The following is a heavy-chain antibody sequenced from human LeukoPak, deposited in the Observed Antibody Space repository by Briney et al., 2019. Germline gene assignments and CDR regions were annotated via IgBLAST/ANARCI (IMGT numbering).Heavy chain of an antibody. V-gene: IGHV3-53*01. CDR3: ARVDLFYYGSGSYDRWYFDL. J-gene: IGHJ2*01. CDR1: GFTVSTNY. D-gene: IGHD3-10*01. Sequence: GGSLRLSCAASGFTVSTNYMSWVRQAPGKGLEWVSVIYSADSTYYADSVKGRFTISRDNSKNTLYLQMNSLRAEDTAVYYCARVDLFYYGSGSYDRWYFDLWGRGTLVTVSS. CDR2: IYSADST.